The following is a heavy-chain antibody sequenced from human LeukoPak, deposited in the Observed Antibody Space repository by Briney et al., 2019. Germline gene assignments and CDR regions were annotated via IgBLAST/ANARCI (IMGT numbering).Heavy chain of an antibody. Sequence: GGSLRLSCAASGFTFSSCSMNWVRQAPGKGLEWVSYISTSSSTIYYADSVKGRFTISRDNAKNSLYLQMNSLRAEDTAVYYCARVGYYDFWSGHFRLDYYYYYMDVWGKGTTVTVSS. V-gene: IGHV3-48*01. D-gene: IGHD3-3*01. CDR3: ARVGYYDFWSGHFRLDYYYYYMDV. CDR2: ISTSSSTI. J-gene: IGHJ6*03. CDR1: GFTFSSCS.